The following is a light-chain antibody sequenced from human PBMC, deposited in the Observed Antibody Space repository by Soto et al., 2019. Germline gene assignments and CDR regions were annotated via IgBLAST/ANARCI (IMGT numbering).Light chain of an antibody. Sequence: QSVLTQPPSASGSPGQSVTISCTGTSSDVGFYNYVSWYQQHPGKAPKLLIYDVTKRPSGVPDRFSGYKSGNTASLTVSGLQAEDEALYYCTSYAGSDNLGVFGGGTKVTVL. V-gene: IGLV2-8*01. J-gene: IGLJ2*01. CDR2: DVT. CDR3: TSYAGSDNLGV. CDR1: SSDVGFYNY.